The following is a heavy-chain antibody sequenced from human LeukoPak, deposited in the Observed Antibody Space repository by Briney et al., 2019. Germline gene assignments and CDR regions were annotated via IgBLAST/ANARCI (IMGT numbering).Heavy chain of an antibody. D-gene: IGHD3-9*01. CDR1: GFTLSSYA. J-gene: IGHJ4*02. Sequence: GGSLRLSCAASGFTLSSYAMSWVRQAPGKGLEWVSGISGSGGSTYHADSVKGRFTISRDNSKNTLYLQMNSLRDEDTAVYYCARGHYDVLAASYKWTPDYWGQGTLVTVSS. CDR3: ARGHYDVLAASYKWTPDY. V-gene: IGHV3-23*01. CDR2: ISGSGGST.